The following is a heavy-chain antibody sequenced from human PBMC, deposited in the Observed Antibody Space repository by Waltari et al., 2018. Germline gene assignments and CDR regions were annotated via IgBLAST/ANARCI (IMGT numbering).Heavy chain of an antibody. J-gene: IGHJ1*01. CDR3: ARAYYYDSSGSRWQAAEYFQH. Sequence: QVQLQQWGAGLLKPSETLSLTCAVYGGSFSGYYWSWIRQPPGKGLEWIGEINHSGSTNYNPSLKSRVTISVDTSKNQFSRKLSSVTAADTAVYYCARAYYYDSSGSRWQAAEYFQHWGQGTLVTVSS. D-gene: IGHD3-22*01. V-gene: IGHV4-34*01. CDR2: INHSGST. CDR1: GGSFSGYY.